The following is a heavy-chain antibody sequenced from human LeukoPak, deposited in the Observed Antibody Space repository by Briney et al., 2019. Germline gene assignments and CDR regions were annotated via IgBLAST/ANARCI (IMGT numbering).Heavy chain of an antibody. CDR3: ARAGSSVGIVATMFD. CDR1: GFSLSSYW. J-gene: IGHJ4*02. V-gene: IGHV3-74*03. Sequence: GGSLRLSCVASGFSLSSYWVHWVRQAPGKGLVWVSRINIEGSTTTYADSVKGRFSISRDNSRNTLYLQMNSLRAEDTAVYYCARAGSSVGIVATMFDWGQGTLVTVSS. D-gene: IGHD5-12*01. CDR2: INIEGSTT.